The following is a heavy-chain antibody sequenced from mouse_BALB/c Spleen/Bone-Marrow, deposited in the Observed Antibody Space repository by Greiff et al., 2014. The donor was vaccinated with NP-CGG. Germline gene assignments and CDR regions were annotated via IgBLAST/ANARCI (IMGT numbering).Heavy chain of an antibody. V-gene: IGHV1S137*01. D-gene: IGHD1-1*02. Sequence: VQLQQSGPELVRPGASVKISCKGSGYTFTDYAMHWVKQSHAQSLEWIGVITTYSANANHNEKFKGKATMTVDKSSSTAYLKLARVTSEDSDIYYCARGGRGPVAFWGQGTLVTVSS. CDR2: ITTYSANA. CDR1: GYTFTDYA. CDR3: ARGGRGPVAF. J-gene: IGHJ3*01.